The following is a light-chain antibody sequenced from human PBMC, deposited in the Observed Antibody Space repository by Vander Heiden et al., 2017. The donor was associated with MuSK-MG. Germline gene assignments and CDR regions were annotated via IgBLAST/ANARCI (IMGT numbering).Light chain of an antibody. V-gene: IGLV2-11*01. Sequence: QPAPTQPRSVSASPGQPATISRTGTSIDACAHKHVTPYQQHPDEAPKLMIYDVSKRPSGVPDRFSGSKSDNTASLTISGLQAEDEADYYCCSYAGSYTLVFGGGTQLTVL. J-gene: IGLJ2*01. CDR3: CSYAGSYTLV. CDR2: DVS. CDR1: SIDACAHKH.